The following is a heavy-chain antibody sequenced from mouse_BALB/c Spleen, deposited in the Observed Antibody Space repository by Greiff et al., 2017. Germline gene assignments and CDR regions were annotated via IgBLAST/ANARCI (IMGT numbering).Heavy chain of an antibody. CDR3: AGHTYRYLDY. Sequence: EVKVVESGGDLVKPGGSLKLSCAASGFTFSSYGMSWVRQTPDKRLEWVATISSGGSYTYYPDSVKGRFTISRDNAKNTLYLQMSSLKSEDTAMYYCAGHTYRYLDYWGQGTTLTVSS. D-gene: IGHD2-14*01. CDR2: ISSGGSYT. V-gene: IGHV5-6*01. CDR1: GFTFSSYG. J-gene: IGHJ2*01.